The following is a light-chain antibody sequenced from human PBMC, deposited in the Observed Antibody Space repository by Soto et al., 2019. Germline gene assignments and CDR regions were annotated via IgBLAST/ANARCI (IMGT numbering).Light chain of an antibody. J-gene: IGKJ4*01. V-gene: IGKV1-17*01. CDR1: QGINND. Sequence: DLQMTQSPSSLSASVGDRVTISCRASQGINNDLAWYQQKPGKAPKRLIYEASTLQSGVPSRFSGSGSGTDFTLTISSLQPDDFATYYCLQHNDYPRTFGGGTQVAIK. CDR3: LQHNDYPRT. CDR2: EAS.